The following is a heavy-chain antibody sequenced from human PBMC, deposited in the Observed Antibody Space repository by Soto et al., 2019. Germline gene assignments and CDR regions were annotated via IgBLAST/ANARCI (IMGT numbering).Heavy chain of an antibody. D-gene: IGHD5-18*01. V-gene: IGHV1-8*01. CDR3: ARGALWNGYSYGNTDYYYYYMDV. Sequence: ASVKVSCKASGYTFTSYDINWVRQATGQGLEWMGWMNPNSGNTGYAQKFQGRVTMTRNTSISTAYMELSSLRSEDTAVYYCARGALWNGYSYGNTDYYYYYMDVWGKGTTVTVSS. CDR2: MNPNSGNT. CDR1: GYTFTSYD. J-gene: IGHJ6*03.